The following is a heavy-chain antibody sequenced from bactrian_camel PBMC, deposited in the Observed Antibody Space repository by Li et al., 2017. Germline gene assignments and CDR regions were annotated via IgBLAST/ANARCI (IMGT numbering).Heavy chain of an antibody. CDR1: GFTFNTYR. J-gene: IGHJ4*01. D-gene: IGHD1*01. V-gene: IGHV3S6*01. CDR2: LYSDGTNP. CDR3: VRYMQNYAGDY. Sequence: HVQLVESGGGLVQPGGSLRLSCGTSGFTFNTYRIHWVRQAPGKGLERVSSLYSDGTNPHYVDSLKGRFTISRDNAKNTVTLQMNSLKPEDTAVYYCVRYMQNYAGDYWGQGTQVTVS.